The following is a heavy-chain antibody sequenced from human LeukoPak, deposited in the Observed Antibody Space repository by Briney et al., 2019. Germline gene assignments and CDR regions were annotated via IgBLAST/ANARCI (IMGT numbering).Heavy chain of an antibody. D-gene: IGHD6-13*01. Sequence: SETLSLTCAVYGGSFSGYYWSWIRQPPGKGLEWIGEINHSGSTNYNPSLKSRVTISVDTSQNQFSLKLSSVTAADTAVYYCARGLISSWYVNYYYMDVWGKGTTVTVSS. V-gene: IGHV4-34*01. J-gene: IGHJ6*03. CDR1: GGSFSGYY. CDR3: ARGLISSWYVNYYYMDV. CDR2: INHSGST.